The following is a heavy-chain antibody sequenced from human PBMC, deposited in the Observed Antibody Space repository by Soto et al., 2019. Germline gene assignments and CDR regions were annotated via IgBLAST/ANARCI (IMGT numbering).Heavy chain of an antibody. D-gene: IGHD3-10*01. J-gene: IGHJ5*02. Sequence: PSETLSLTCTVSGGSISNDDYYWNWIRQPPGKGLEWVGYISYSGTTYYNPSLESRLTISVDTSKNQFSLKLSSVTAADTAVYYCVSDYNRGDWFGPWGQGTLVTVSS. V-gene: IGHV4-30-4*01. CDR1: GGSISNDDYY. CDR3: VSDYNRGDWFGP. CDR2: ISYSGTT.